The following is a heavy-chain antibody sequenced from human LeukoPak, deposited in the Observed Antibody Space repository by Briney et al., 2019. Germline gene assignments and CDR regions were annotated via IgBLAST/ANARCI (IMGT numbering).Heavy chain of an antibody. CDR1: GGSISSSSYF. J-gene: IGHJ4*02. V-gene: IGHV4-39*01. D-gene: IGHD1-26*01. CDR2: IFYSGST. Sequence: SGTLSLTCTVSGGSISSSSYFWGWIRQPPGKGLEWIGSIFYSGSTYYNPSLDSRVTISIDTSKNQFSLRLSSVTAADTAVYYCARGQVGATQLFDYWGQGTLVTVSS. CDR3: ARGQVGATQLFDY.